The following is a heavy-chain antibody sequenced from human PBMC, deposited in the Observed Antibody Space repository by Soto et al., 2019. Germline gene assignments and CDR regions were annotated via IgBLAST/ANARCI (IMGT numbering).Heavy chain of an antibody. CDR2: INAANGDT. V-gene: IGHV1-3*01. J-gene: IGHJ5*02. Sequence: ASGKVSCKASGYTFTSYGIHWVRQAPGQRLEWMGRINAANGDTKYSPKFQGRVTITRDTSASTAYMELSSLRSEDTAVYYCVRRHVSATGIDWFDPWGQGTLVTVSS. D-gene: IGHD6-13*01. CDR1: GYTFTSYG. CDR3: VRRHVSATGIDWFDP.